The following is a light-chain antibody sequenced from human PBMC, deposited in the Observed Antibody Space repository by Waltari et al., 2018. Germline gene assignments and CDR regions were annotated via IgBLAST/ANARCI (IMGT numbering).Light chain of an antibody. V-gene: IGLV2-23*02. Sequence: QSALTQPASVSGSPGQSITISCTGTSRDVGGYNLVSWDQHHPGKAPKLMIYQDTKRPSGVSNRFSASKSGNTASLTISGLQADDEADYYCSSFAGSRTLWVFGGGTKLTVL. J-gene: IGLJ3*02. CDR1: SRDVGGYNL. CDR2: QDT. CDR3: SSFAGSRTLWV.